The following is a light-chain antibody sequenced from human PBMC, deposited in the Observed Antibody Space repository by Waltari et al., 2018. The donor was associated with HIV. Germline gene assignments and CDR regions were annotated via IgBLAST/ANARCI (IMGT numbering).Light chain of an antibody. CDR2: SYN. V-gene: IGLV1-44*01. Sequence: QSVLTQPPSASGTPGQRVTISCSGSSSNIGTNTENWSQQLPGTAPKLLIYSYNQRPSGVPDRFSGSKSGTSASLAISGLQSEDEADYYCASWDDSLNGYVFGTGTKVTVL. CDR1: SSNIGTNT. J-gene: IGLJ1*01. CDR3: ASWDDSLNGYV.